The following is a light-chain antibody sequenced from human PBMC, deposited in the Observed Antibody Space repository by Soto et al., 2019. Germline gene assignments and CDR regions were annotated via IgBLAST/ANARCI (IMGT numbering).Light chain of an antibody. Sequence: DIQLTQSPASVSASVGDRVTITCRASQDIASWLAWYQQKPGKAPNLLIYSASSLQSGVPSRFSGDRSETEFTLTISSLQPEDFATYYCQQADSFPLTFGGGTKVEL. CDR1: QDIASW. CDR3: QQADSFPLT. V-gene: IGKV1-12*01. J-gene: IGKJ4*01. CDR2: SAS.